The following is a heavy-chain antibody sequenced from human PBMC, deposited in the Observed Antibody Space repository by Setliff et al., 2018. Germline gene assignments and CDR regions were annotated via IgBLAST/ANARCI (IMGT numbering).Heavy chain of an antibody. CDR2: VYWDGDQ. CDR3: ALRRGNEWHLVRLFDP. V-gene: IGHV2-5*02. J-gene: IGHJ5*02. CDR1: GFSLNTTGEG. Sequence: SGPTLVNPSQTLTLTCTFSGFSLNTTGEGVGWIRQPPGKALEWLALVYWDGDQRYSPSLNSKLSITKDSSKSQVFLTMTNMDPVDTATYYCALRRGNEWHLVRLFDPWGPGIQVTVSS. D-gene: IGHD6-6*01.